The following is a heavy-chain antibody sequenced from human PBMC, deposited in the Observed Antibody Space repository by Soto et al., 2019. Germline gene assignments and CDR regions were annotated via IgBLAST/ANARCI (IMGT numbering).Heavy chain of an antibody. J-gene: IGHJ3*02. Sequence: GGSLRLSCAASGFTFSSYSMNWVRQAPGKGLEWVSYISSSSSTIYYADSVKGRFTISRDNAKNSLYLQMNSLRAVDTAVYYCAKEGDRYRPGAFDIWGQGTMVTVSS. CDR3: AKEGDRYRPGAFDI. CDR1: GFTFSSYS. CDR2: ISSSSSTI. V-gene: IGHV3-48*01. D-gene: IGHD3-16*01.